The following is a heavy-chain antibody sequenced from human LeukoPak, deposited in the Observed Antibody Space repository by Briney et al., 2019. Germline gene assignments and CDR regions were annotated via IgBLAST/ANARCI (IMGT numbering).Heavy chain of an antibody. D-gene: IGHD3-10*01. J-gene: IGHJ6*02. CDR1: GFTFSTYE. Sequence: SGGSLRLSCVASGFTFSTYEMNWVRQAPGKGLEWVSYISGTGSTIYYADSVKGRFTLSRDNAKNSLYLQMNSLRAEDTAVYYCAREVVLRFGESRFYYGMDVWGQGTTVTVSS. V-gene: IGHV3-48*03. CDR2: ISGTGSTI. CDR3: AREVVLRFGESRFYYGMDV.